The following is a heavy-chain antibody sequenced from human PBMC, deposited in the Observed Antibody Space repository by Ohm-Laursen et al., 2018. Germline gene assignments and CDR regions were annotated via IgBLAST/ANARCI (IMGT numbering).Heavy chain of an antibody. CDR2: IGHSGGTS. CDR3: AKDLGYYYDNRAYFDY. V-gene: IGHV3-23*01. D-gene: IGHD3-22*01. Sequence: SLRLSCAASGFTFSSYSMSWVRQAPGKGLEWVSAIGHSGGTSDYADSVKGRFTISRDNSKNTLYLQMNSLRAEDTAVYYCAKDLGYYYDNRAYFDYWGQGTLVTVSS. CDR1: GFTFSSYS. J-gene: IGHJ4*02.